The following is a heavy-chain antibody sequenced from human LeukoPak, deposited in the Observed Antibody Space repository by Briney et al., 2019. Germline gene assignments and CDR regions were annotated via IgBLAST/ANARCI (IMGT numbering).Heavy chain of an antibody. CDR1: RYSFTSYW. D-gene: IGHD3-22*01. J-gene: IGHJ4*02. Sequence: GESLKISCKGSRYSFTSYWIGWVRQMPGKGLEWMGIIYPGDSDTRYSPSFQGQVTISADKSISTAYLQWSSLKASDTAMYYCARHKYYYDSSGYYQDYWGQGTLVTVSS. V-gene: IGHV5-51*01. CDR3: ARHKYYYDSSGYYQDY. CDR2: IYPGDSDT.